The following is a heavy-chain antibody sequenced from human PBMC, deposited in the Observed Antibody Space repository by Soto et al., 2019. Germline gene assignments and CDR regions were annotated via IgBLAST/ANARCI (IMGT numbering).Heavy chain of an antibody. J-gene: IGHJ6*02. CDR1: GFTFGDYA. CDR2: IRSKTYGGTT. V-gene: IGHV3-49*05. Sequence: KPGGSLRLSCTASGFTFGDYAMSWFRQPPGKGLEWVGFIRSKTYGGTTEYAASVKGRFTISRDDSKSIAYLQMNSLETEDAAVYYCTRDEPGDYAMDVWGQGTTVTVSS. CDR3: TRDEPGDYAMDV.